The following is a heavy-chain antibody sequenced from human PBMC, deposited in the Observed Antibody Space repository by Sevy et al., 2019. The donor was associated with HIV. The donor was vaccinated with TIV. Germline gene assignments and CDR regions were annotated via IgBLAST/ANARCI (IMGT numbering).Heavy chain of an antibody. CDR3: ASVMGTQYYYYYYGMDV. Sequence: SETLSLTCTVSGGSISSSSYYWGWIRQPPGKGLEWIGSIYYSGSTYYNPSLKSRVTISVDTSKNQFSLKLSSVTAADTAVYYCASVMGTQYYYYYYGMDVWGQGTTVTASS. V-gene: IGHV4-39*01. CDR2: IYYSGST. CDR1: GGSISSSSYY. J-gene: IGHJ6*02. D-gene: IGHD2-8*01.